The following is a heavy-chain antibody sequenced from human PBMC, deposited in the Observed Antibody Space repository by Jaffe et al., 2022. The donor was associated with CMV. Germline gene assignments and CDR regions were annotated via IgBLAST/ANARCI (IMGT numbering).Heavy chain of an antibody. V-gene: IGHV3-15*01. CDR1: GFTFSNAW. Sequence: EVQLVESGGGLVKPGGSLRLSCAASGFTFSNAWMSWVRQAPGKGLEWVGRIKSKTDGGTTDYAAPVKGRFTISRDDSKNTLYLQMNSLKTEDTAVYYCTTEDDYYDSSGYYGRAFDIWGQGTMVTVSS. CDR3: TTEDDYYDSSGYYGRAFDI. D-gene: IGHD3-22*01. J-gene: IGHJ3*02. CDR2: IKSKTDGGTT.